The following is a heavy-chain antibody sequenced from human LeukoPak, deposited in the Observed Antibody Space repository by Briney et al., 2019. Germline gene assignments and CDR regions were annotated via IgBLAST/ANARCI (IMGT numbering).Heavy chain of an antibody. CDR3: ATDLTVAASGGFDY. CDR1: GYTLTELS. V-gene: IGHV1-24*01. J-gene: IGHJ4*02. D-gene: IGHD6-19*01. Sequence: ASVKVSCKVSGYTLTELSMHWVRQAPGKGLEWMGGFDPEHGETIYAQTFQGRVTMTEDTSIDTVYMELSRLRSEDTVVYYCATDLTVAASGGFDYWGQGTLVTVSS. CDR2: FDPEHGET.